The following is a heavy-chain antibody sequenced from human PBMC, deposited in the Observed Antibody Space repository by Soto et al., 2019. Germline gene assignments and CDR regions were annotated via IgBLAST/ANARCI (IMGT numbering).Heavy chain of an antibody. CDR2: MSSRSVTI. D-gene: IGHD6-6*01. CDR1: GFTFSTYS. CDR3: ARGGSSSDNGMDV. J-gene: IGHJ6*02. Sequence: EVQLLESGGGLVQPGGSLRVSCAASGFTFSTYSMNWVRQAPGKGLEWVSYMSSRSVTIYYTDSVKGRFTISRDNAKNSLYLQMNSLRDEDTAVYYCARGGSSSDNGMDVWGQGTTVTVSS. V-gene: IGHV3-48*02.